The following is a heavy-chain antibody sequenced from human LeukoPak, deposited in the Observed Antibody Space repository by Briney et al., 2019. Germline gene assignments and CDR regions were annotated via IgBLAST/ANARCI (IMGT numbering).Heavy chain of an antibody. CDR1: GYTFTSYA. V-gene: IGHV7-4-1*02. CDR3: ARGGYDILTGSHDFDY. CDR2: INTNTGNP. Sequence: ASVKVSCKASGYTFTSYAMNWVRQAPGQGLEWVGWINTNTGNPTYAQGFTGRFVFSLDTSVSTAYLQISSLKAEDTAVYYCARGGYDILTGSHDFDYWGQGTLVTVSS. J-gene: IGHJ4*02. D-gene: IGHD3-9*01.